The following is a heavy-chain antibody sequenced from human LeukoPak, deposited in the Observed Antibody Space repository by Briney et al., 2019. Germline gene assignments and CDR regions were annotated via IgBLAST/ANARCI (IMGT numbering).Heavy chain of an antibody. CDR3: AKDKVRGIAAAVTFDY. Sequence: GGSLRLSCAASGFTFDDYTMHWVRQAPGKGLEWVSLISWDGGSTYYADSVKGRFTISRDNSKNSLYLQMNSLRTENTALYYCAKDKVRGIAAAVTFDYWGQGTLVTVSS. CDR1: GFTFDDYT. D-gene: IGHD6-13*01. CDR2: ISWDGGST. V-gene: IGHV3-43*01. J-gene: IGHJ4*02.